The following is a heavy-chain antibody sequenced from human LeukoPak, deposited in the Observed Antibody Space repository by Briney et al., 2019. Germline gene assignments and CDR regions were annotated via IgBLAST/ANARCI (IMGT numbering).Heavy chain of an antibody. CDR1: GYTFTSYG. V-gene: IGHV1-18*01. CDR2: ISAYNGNT. D-gene: IGHD4-11*01. J-gene: IGHJ6*02. Sequence: ASVKVSCKASGYTFTSYGISWVRQAPGQGLEWMGWISAYNGNTNYAQKLQGRVTMTTDTSTSTAYMELRSLRSDDTAVYYCARADPYSNYVNYYGMDVWGQGTTVTVSS. CDR3: ARADPYSNYVNYYGMDV.